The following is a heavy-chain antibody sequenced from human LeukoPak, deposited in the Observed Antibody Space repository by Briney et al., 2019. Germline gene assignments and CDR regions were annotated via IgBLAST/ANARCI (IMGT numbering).Heavy chain of an antibody. CDR1: GFSLSTRGMC. V-gene: IGHV2-70*01. CDR2: IEWDDDK. Sequence: SGPTLVNPTQTLTVTCTFSGFSLSTRGMCVSWIRQPPGKALEWLAHIEWDDDKYYSTSLKTRLTISKDTSKNQVVLIMTNMDPVDTATYYCARIRGYDYVWGSYRSYYFDYWGQGTLVTVSS. D-gene: IGHD3-16*02. J-gene: IGHJ4*02. CDR3: ARIRGYDYVWGSYRSYYFDY.